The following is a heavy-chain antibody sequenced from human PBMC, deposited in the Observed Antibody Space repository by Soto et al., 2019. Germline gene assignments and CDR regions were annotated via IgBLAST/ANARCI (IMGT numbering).Heavy chain of an antibody. V-gene: IGHV4-30-4*01. J-gene: IGHJ4*02. CDR1: GGSIISGDYY. CDR3: ARELLELPGY. CDR2: IYYSGST. D-gene: IGHD1-7*01. Sequence: SETLSLTCTVSGGSIISGDYYFIWIRQPPGKGLEWIGYIYYSGSTYYNPSLKSRVTISVDTSKSQFSLKLSSVTAADTAVYYCARELLELPGYWGQGTLVTVSS.